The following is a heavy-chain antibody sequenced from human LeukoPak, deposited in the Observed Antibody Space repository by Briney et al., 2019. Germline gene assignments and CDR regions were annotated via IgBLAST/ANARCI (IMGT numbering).Heavy chain of an antibody. CDR2: INPKSGGT. J-gene: IGHJ4*02. V-gene: IGHV1-2*02. CDR3: ASGSYYEADY. Sequence: ASVKVSCKASGYTFTSYGISWVRQAPGQGLEWMGWINPKSGGTNYAQKFQGRVTMTRDTSISTAYMELSRLRSDDTAVYYCASGSYYEADYWGQGTLVTVSS. D-gene: IGHD1-26*01. CDR1: GYTFTSYG.